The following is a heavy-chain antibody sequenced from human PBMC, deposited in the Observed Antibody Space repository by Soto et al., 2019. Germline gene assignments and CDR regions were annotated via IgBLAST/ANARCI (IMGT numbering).Heavy chain of an antibody. D-gene: IGHD3-3*01. CDR2: IYYSGST. CDR1: GGSISSYY. CDR3: ARENPEYYGFWSAPGRFDP. V-gene: IGHV4-59*01. Sequence: SETLSLTCTVSGGSISSYYWSWIRQPPGKGLEWIGYIYYSGSTNYNPSLKSRVTISVDTSKNQFSLKLSSVTAADTAVYYCARENPEYYGFWSAPGRFDPWGQGTLVTSPQ. J-gene: IGHJ5*02.